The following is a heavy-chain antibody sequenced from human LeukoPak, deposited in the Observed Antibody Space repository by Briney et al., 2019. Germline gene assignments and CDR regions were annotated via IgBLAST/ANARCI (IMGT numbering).Heavy chain of an antibody. CDR2: ISSSSSTI. J-gene: IGHJ5*02. V-gene: IGHV3-48*04. D-gene: IGHD3-22*01. CDR3: ARTLHYDSSGNAFDP. CDR1: GFTFSSYS. Sequence: GGSLRLSCAASGFTFSSYSMNWVRQAPGKGLEWVSYISSSSSTIYYADSVKGRFTISRDNAKNSLYLQMNSLRAEDTAVYYCARTLHYDSSGNAFDPWGQGTLVTVSS.